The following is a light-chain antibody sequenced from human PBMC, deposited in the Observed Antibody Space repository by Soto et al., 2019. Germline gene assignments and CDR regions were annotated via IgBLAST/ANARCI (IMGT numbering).Light chain of an antibody. CDR1: HTISSSY. CDR3: QQYNNWPKT. V-gene: IGKV3-20*01. Sequence: EVVFTQSPGTLSLSPGERATLYCRASHTISSSYLAWYQQKPGQAPRLLMYGISRRATGIPDRFSGSGSGTDFTLTISSLQSEDFAVYYCQQYNNWPKTFGQGTKVDIK. J-gene: IGKJ1*01. CDR2: GIS.